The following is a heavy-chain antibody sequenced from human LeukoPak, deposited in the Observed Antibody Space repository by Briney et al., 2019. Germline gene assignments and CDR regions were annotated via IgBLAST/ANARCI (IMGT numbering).Heavy chain of an antibody. CDR1: GGSISSYY. CDR3: ARDEGGYDFWSGYPSLYNWFDP. D-gene: IGHD3-3*01. CDR2: IYTSGST. Sequence: SETLSLTCTVSGGSISSYYWSWIRQPAGKGLEWIGRIYTSGSTNYNPSLKSRVTMSVDTSKNQFSLKLSSVTAADTAVYYCARDEGGYDFWSGYPSLYNWFDPWGQGTLVTVSS. V-gene: IGHV4-4*07. J-gene: IGHJ5*02.